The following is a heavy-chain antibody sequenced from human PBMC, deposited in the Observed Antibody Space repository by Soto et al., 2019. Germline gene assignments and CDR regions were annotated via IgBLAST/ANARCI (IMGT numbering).Heavy chain of an antibody. V-gene: IGHV3-23*01. J-gene: IGHJ3*02. D-gene: IGHD3-16*01. Sequence: PGGSLRLSCVASGFPFSSYAMSWVRQTPGKGLEWVSGISGSGGRTYYADSVKGRFTISRDNSNNTLPLHRHILRVEGTAVYFCAKGGYYSLLDIWGQGTMVTVSS. CDR2: ISGSGGRT. CDR1: GFPFSSYA. CDR3: AKGGYYSLLDI.